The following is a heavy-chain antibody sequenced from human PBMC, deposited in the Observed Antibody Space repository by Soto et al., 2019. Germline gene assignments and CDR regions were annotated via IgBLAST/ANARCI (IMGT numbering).Heavy chain of an antibody. CDR1: GGSISGGVHS. J-gene: IGHJ2*01. Sequence: QVQLQESGPGLVKPSETPSLTCTVSGGSISGGVHSWSWIRQPPGKGLEWIGHIFDRGSTYYNPSLKSRLTISVDTSKNQFSLRLSSVTAADTAVYYCAREIMPLTNDWYFDLWGRGTLVTVS. V-gene: IGHV4-30-4*01. CDR3: AREIMPLTNDWYFDL. CDR2: IFDRGST. D-gene: IGHD2-8*01.